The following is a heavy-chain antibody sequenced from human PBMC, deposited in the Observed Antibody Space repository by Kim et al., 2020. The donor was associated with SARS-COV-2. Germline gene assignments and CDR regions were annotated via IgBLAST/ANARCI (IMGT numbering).Heavy chain of an antibody. D-gene: IGHD3-10*01. CDR1: GGTFSSYA. Sequence: SVKVSCKASGGTFSSYAISWVRQAPGQGLEWMGGIIPIFGTANYAQKFQGRVTITADESTSTAYMELSSLRSEDTAVYYCARDLTRGYGSGTRRAVGYWGQGTLVTVSS. V-gene: IGHV1-69*13. J-gene: IGHJ4*02. CDR2: IIPIFGTA. CDR3: ARDLTRGYGSGTRRAVGY.